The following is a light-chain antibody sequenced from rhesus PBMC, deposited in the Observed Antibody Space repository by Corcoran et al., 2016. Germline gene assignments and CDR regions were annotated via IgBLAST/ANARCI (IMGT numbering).Light chain of an antibody. Sequence: EIVLTQAPATLSLSPGERAIVSCRASQSVSSSLAWYQQKPGQAPRLLIYGASSRATGIPDRFTGSGSGTDFTLTISSLESEDLAVYYCQQYSNWPLTFGGGTKVEIK. CDR3: QQYSNWPLT. CDR1: QSVSSS. V-gene: IGKV3-42*03. J-gene: IGKJ4*01. CDR2: GAS.